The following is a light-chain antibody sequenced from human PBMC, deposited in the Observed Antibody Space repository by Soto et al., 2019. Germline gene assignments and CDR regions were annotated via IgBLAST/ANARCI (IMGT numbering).Light chain of an antibody. CDR3: AAWDDSLDGPV. CDR2: TNN. V-gene: IGLV1-44*01. CDR1: SSNIGSYT. Sequence: QSVLTQPPSASGTPGQTVTISCSGSSSNIGSYTVNWYRQVPGTAPHLLIYTNNQRPSGVPDRFSGSKSGTSASLAISGVQSEDVADYYCAAWDDSLDGPVFGGGTQLTVL. J-gene: IGLJ2*01.